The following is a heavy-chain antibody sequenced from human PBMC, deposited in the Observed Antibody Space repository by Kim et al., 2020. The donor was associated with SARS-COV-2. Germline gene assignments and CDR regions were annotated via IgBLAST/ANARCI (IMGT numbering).Heavy chain of an antibody. V-gene: IGHV3-9*01. Sequence: GGSLRLSCAASGFTFDDYAMHWVRQAPGKGLEWVSGISWNSGSIGYADSVKGRFTISRDNAKNSLYLQMNSLRAEDTALYYCAKDTVTGTSGSDAFDIWGQGTMVTASS. J-gene: IGHJ3*02. CDR1: GFTFDDYA. CDR2: ISWNSGSI. CDR3: AKDTVTGTSGSDAFDI. D-gene: IGHD1-7*01.